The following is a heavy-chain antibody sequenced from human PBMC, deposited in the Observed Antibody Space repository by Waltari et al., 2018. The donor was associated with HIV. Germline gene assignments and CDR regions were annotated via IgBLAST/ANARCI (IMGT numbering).Heavy chain of an antibody. D-gene: IGHD3-16*01. J-gene: IGHJ4*02. V-gene: IGHV3-74*01. CDR1: GFTFNPYF. Sequence: EVQLVESGGGLVQPGGSLRLSCAASGFTFNPYFIHLVLQAPGMGLVWVSHINVDGTNTTYADSVKGRFTVSREEEKKKMYIKMRSMRVEEKDVYLCDKKGRGEKGKFKYWGKG. CDR2: INVDGTNT. CDR3: DKKGRGEKGKFKY.